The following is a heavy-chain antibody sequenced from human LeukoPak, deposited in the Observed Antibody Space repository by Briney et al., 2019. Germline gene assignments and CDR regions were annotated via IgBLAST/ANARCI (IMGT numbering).Heavy chain of an antibody. Sequence: GGSLRLSCAASGFTVSNNYMSWVRQAPGKGLEWVSVLYRGGSTYYADSVKDRFTISRDNSKNILYLQMNSLRAEDTAVYYCATVPSRLPFDYWGQGTLVTVSS. CDR3: ATVPSRLPFDY. CDR2: LYRGGST. CDR1: GFTVSNNY. D-gene: IGHD2-2*01. J-gene: IGHJ4*02. V-gene: IGHV3-66*01.